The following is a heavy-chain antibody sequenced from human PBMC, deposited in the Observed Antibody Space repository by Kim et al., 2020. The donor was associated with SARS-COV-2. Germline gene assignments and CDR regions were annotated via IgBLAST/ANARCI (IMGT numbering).Heavy chain of an antibody. V-gene: IGHV3-48*03. CDR3: ARGLAITMIVVGGSRGFDY. CDR1: GFTFSSYE. D-gene: IGHD3-22*01. Sequence: GGSLRLSCAASGFTFSSYEMNWVRQAPGKGLEWVSYISSSGSTIYYADSVKGRFTISRDNAKNSLYLQMNSLRAEDTAVYYCARGLAITMIVVGGSRGFDYWGQGTLVTVSS. J-gene: IGHJ4*02. CDR2: ISSSGSTI.